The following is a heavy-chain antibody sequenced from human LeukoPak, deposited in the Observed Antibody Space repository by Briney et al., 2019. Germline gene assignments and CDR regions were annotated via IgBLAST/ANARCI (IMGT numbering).Heavy chain of an antibody. CDR1: GDSINNYY. V-gene: IGHV4-59*12. CDR2: IYYSGST. D-gene: IGHD3-22*01. J-gene: IGHJ4*02. Sequence: SETLSLTCTVSGDSINNYYWNWIRQPPGRRLEWIGYIYYSGSTNYNPSLKSRVTISVDTSKNQFSLKLSSVTAADTAVYYCARSFTSSGEVDYWGQGTLVTVSS. CDR3: ARSFTSSGEVDY.